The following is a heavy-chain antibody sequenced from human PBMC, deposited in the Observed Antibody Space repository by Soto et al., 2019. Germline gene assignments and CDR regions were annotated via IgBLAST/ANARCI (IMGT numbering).Heavy chain of an antibody. V-gene: IGHV3-23*01. J-gene: IGHJ4*02. CDR2: ISGSGGST. Sequence: LRLSCAASGFTFSSYAMSWVRQAPGKGLEWVSAISGSGGSTYYADSVKGRFTISRDNSKNTLYLQMNSLRAEDTAVYYCAKDSLGATLPPFDYWGQGTLVTVSS. CDR3: AKDSLGATLPPFDY. CDR1: GFTFSSYA. D-gene: IGHD1-26*01.